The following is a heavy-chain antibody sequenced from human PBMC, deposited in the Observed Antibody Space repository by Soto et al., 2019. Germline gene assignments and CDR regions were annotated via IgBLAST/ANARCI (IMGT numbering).Heavy chain of an antibody. CDR3: SRGGGYSYGTNDAFDI. Sequence: GWSLRLSCAASGFTFKTYGMHWVRQAPGKGLGWVAVISDDGSNKYNIASVEGRFTISRDNSKNTLSLQMNSLRDEDTAVYYCSRGGGYSYGTNDAFDIWGQGTMVTVSS. CDR1: GFTFKTYG. CDR2: ISDDGSNK. J-gene: IGHJ3*02. V-gene: IGHV3-30*03. D-gene: IGHD5-18*01.